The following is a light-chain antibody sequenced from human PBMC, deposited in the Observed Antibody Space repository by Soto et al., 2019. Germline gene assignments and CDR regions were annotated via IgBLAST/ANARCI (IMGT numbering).Light chain of an antibody. J-gene: IGKJ4*01. CDR3: QQADTLPRT. CDR2: GAS. CDR1: QNINSY. Sequence: DIQMTQSPSSVSAPLGGRVTITCRASQNINSYLAWYQQKPGKAPKLLIYGASSLQGGVPSRFSGTGSGTDFILTISSLQPDDSATYYCQQADTLPRTFGGGTKVEIK. V-gene: IGKV1-12*01.